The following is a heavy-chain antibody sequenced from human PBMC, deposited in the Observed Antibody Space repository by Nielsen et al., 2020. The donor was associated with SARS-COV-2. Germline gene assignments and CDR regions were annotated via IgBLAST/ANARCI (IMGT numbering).Heavy chain of an antibody. D-gene: IGHD3-22*01. J-gene: IGHJ3*02. V-gene: IGHV3-7*03. Sequence: GESLKISCAASGFTFSSYWMSWVRQAPGKGLEWVANIKQDGSEKYYVDSVKGRFTISRDNAKNSLYLQMNSLKTEDTAVYYCARGGDYYDSSGYDDAFDIWGQGTMVTVSS. CDR2: IKQDGSEK. CDR3: ARGGDYYDSSGYDDAFDI. CDR1: GFTFSSYW.